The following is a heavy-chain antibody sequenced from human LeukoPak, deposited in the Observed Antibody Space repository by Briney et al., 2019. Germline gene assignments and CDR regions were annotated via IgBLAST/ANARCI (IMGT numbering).Heavy chain of an antibody. V-gene: IGHV3-7*01. CDR1: GFTFSTSW. Sequence: GGSLRLSCAASGFTFSTSWMSWVRQAPGKGREWVANIKHDGSEKYYVDSVKGRFTISRANARNSLYLQMNSLRAEDTAVYYCARASYSPSWFDPWGQGTLVTVSS. D-gene: IGHD4-11*01. J-gene: IGHJ5*02. CDR2: IKHDGSEK. CDR3: ARASYSPSWFDP.